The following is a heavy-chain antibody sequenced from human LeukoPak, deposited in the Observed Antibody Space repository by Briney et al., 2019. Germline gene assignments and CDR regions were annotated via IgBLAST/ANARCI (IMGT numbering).Heavy chain of an antibody. CDR3: AREGDYDSSGYHFDY. V-gene: IGHV3-53*01. CDR1: GFTVSSNY. Sequence: GGSLRLSCAASGFTVSSNYMSWVRQAPGKGLEWVSVIYSGGSTYYADSVKGRFTISRDNSKNTLYLQMNSLRAEDTAVYYCAREGDYDSSGYHFDYWGQGTLVTVSS. D-gene: IGHD3-22*01. CDR2: IYSGGST. J-gene: IGHJ4*02.